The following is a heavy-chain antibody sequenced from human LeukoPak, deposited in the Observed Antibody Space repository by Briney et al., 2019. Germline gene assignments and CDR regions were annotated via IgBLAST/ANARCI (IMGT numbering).Heavy chain of an antibody. D-gene: IGHD3-10*01. V-gene: IGHV3-33*01. J-gene: IGHJ4*02. CDR2: IWYDGSNK. Sequence: GGSLRLSCAASGFTFSSYGMHWVRQAPGKGLEWVAVIWYDGSNKYYADSVKGRFTISRDNSKNSLYLQMNSLRAEDTAVYYCATGSAYYFDYWGQGTLVTVSS. CDR3: ATGSAYYFDY. CDR1: GFTFSSYG.